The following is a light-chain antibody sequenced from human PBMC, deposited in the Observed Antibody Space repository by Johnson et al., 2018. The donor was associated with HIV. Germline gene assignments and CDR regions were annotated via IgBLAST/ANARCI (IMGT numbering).Light chain of an antibody. J-gene: IGLJ1*01. V-gene: IGLV1-51*02. CDR1: SSNIGNNY. Sequence: QSVLTQPPSVSAAPGQKVTISCSGSSSNIGNNYVSWYQQFPGTAPKLLIYENNKRPSGIPDRFSGSKSGTSATLGITGLQTGDEADYYCGTWDSSLIALSVFGTGTTVPGL. CDR2: ENN. CDR3: GTWDSSLIALSV.